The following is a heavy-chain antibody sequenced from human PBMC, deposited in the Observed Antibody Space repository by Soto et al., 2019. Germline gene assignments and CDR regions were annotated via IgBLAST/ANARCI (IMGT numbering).Heavy chain of an antibody. Sequence: GASVKVSCKASGGTFSSYAISWVRQAPGQGLEWMGGIIPIFGTANYAQKFQGRVTITADKSTSTAYMELSSLRSEDTAVYYCASTVRVLRYFDWAERYYCFYYGMDVWGQGTKVTVSS. D-gene: IGHD3-9*01. CDR1: GGTFSSYA. V-gene: IGHV1-69*06. CDR2: IIPIFGTA. J-gene: IGHJ6*02. CDR3: ASTVRVLRYFDWAERYYCFYYGMDV.